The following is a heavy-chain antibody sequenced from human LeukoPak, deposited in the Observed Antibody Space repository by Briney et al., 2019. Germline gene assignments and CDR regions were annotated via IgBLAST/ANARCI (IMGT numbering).Heavy chain of an antibody. D-gene: IGHD2-2*01. CDR1: GGSISSYY. Sequence: SETLSLTCTVSGGSISSYYWSWIRQPAGKGLEWIGLIYTSGSTNYNPSLKSRVTMSVDTSKNQFSLKLSSVTAADTAVYYCARERHERGKYRPAARYMDVWGKGTTVTVSS. J-gene: IGHJ6*03. CDR2: IYTSGST. V-gene: IGHV4-4*07. CDR3: ARERHERGKYRPAARYMDV.